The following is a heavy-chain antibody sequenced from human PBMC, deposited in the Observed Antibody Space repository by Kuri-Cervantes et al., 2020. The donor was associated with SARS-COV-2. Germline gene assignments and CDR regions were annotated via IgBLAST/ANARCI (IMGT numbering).Heavy chain of an antibody. V-gene: IGHV3-30*02. D-gene: IGHD3-3*01. CDR3: ARGGPVQFLEWLSRDDAFDI. Sequence: GESLKISCAASGFTFSSYGMHWVRQAPGKGLEWVAFIWYDGSNKYYGDSVKGRFTISRDNSKNTLLLQMNSLRAEDTAVYYCARGGPVQFLEWLSRDDAFDIWGQGTMVTVSS. J-gene: IGHJ3*02. CDR2: IWYDGSNK. CDR1: GFTFSSYG.